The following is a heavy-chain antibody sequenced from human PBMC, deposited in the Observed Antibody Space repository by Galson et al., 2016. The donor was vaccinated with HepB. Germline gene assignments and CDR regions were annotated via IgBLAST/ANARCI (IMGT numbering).Heavy chain of an antibody. D-gene: IGHD3-10*01. V-gene: IGHV3-48*02. J-gene: IGHJ4*02. CDR2: ISASGAT. Sequence: SLRLSCAASGFTLSTNSMNWVRQAPGKGLQWVAKISASGATYYADSVKGRFTFSRDDAKNSLYLQMNSLSDEDTAVYYCVRDKDGAFDSWGQGALVTVSS. CDR3: VRDKDGAFDS. CDR1: GFTLSTNS.